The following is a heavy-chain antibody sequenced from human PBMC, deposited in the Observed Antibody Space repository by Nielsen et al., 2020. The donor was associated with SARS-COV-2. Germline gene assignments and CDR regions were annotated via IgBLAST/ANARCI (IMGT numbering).Heavy chain of an antibody. CDR3: ARDSYYYGSGVPDAFDI. CDR1: GGSVSSGSYY. D-gene: IGHD3-10*01. V-gene: IGHV4-61*01. CDR2: IYYSGST. J-gene: IGHJ3*02. Sequence: SETLSLTCTVSGGSVSSGSYYWSWIRQPPGKGLEWIGYIYYSGSTNYNPSLKSRVTISVDTSENQFSLKLSSVTAADTAVYYCARDSYYYGSGVPDAFDIWGQGTMVTVSS.